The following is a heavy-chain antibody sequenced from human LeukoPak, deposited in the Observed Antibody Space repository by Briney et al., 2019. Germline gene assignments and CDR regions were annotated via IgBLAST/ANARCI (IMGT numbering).Heavy chain of an antibody. CDR1: GGSINSYY. D-gene: IGHD3-16*01. CDR3: ARDPYYGMDV. V-gene: IGHV4-59*01. J-gene: IGHJ6*02. CDR2: IHDSGST. Sequence: SETLSLTCSVSGGSINSYYWSWIRQPSGKGLEWIGYIHDSGSTNYNPSLKSRVTISVDTSKNQFSLKLSSVTAADTAVYYCARDPYYGMDVWGQGTTVTVSS.